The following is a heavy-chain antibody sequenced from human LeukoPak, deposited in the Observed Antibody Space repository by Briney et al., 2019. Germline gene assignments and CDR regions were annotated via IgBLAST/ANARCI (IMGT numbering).Heavy chain of an antibody. Sequence: KSGGSLRLTCAASGFTFSSYSMNWVRQAPGKGLEWVSSISSSSSYIYYADSVKGRFTISRDNAKNSLYLQMNSLRAEDTAVYYCARSGGMTTVTKGAFDIWGQGTMVTVSS. CDR3: ARSGGMTTVTKGAFDI. V-gene: IGHV3-21*01. D-gene: IGHD4-17*01. CDR2: ISSSSSYI. J-gene: IGHJ3*02. CDR1: GFTFSSYS.